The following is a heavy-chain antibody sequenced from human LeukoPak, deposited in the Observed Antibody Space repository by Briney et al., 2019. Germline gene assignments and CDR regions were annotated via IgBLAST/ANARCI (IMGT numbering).Heavy chain of an antibody. CDR1: GFTFSSYS. Sequence: KPGGSLRLFCAASGFTFSSYSMNWVRQAPGKGLEWVSSISSSSSYIYYADSVKGRFTISRNNAKNSLYLQMNSLRAEDTAVYYCARGVRYYDSSGYYDYWGQGTLVTVSS. CDR3: ARGVRYYDSSGYYDY. D-gene: IGHD3-22*01. CDR2: ISSSSSYI. J-gene: IGHJ4*02. V-gene: IGHV3-21*01.